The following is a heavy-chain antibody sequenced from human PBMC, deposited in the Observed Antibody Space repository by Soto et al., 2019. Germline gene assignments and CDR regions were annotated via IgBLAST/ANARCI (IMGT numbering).Heavy chain of an antibody. V-gene: IGHV5-51*03. D-gene: IGHD4-17*01. CDR1: GFSFTTYW. CDR2: IYPGDSKT. CDR3: ARGVDYGRSSEDSDL. J-gene: IGHJ3*01. Sequence: QLVQSGAAVKEPGESLKIACKGSGFSFTTYWMAWVRQMPGKGLEWMGVIYPGDSKTTYSPYFQGQVTISADKSISTGYLQWSSLKASDTAMYHCARGVDYGRSSEDSDLWGQGTMVTVSS.